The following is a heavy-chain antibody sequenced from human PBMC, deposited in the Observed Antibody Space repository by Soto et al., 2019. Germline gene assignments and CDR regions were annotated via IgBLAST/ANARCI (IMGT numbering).Heavy chain of an antibody. CDR3: ARKGAVAGFGY. J-gene: IGHJ4*02. D-gene: IGHD6-19*01. CDR2: INSDGSST. Sequence: EVQLVESGGGLVQPGGSLRLSCAASGFTFSSYWLHWVRQAPGKGLVWLSRINSDGSSTNYADSVKGRFTISRDNAKSTLYLQLSRVRAEDTAVYHCARKGAVAGFGYWGQGTLVTVSS. V-gene: IGHV3-74*01. CDR1: GFTFSSYW.